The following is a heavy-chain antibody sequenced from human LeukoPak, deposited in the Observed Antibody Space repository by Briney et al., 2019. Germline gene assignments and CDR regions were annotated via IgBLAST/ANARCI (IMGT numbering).Heavy chain of an antibody. D-gene: IGHD3-22*01. J-gene: IGHJ4*02. Sequence: ASVKVSCKASGYTFTSYAMHWVRQDPGHRLEWMGWIKAGNGNTKYSQKFQGRVTITRDTSASTAYMELSSLRAEDTAVYYCARAGFSYDSSGYLNYWGQGTLVTVSS. CDR1: GYTFTSYA. CDR3: ARAGFSYDSSGYLNY. V-gene: IGHV1-3*01. CDR2: IKAGNGNT.